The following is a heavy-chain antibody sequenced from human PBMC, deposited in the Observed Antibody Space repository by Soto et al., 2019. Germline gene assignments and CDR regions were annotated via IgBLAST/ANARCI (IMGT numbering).Heavy chain of an antibody. D-gene: IGHD2-15*01. CDR2: ISGYNGNT. Sequence: QVQLVQSGAEVKKPGASVKVSCKASGYTFTTYGISWVRQAPGQGLEWMGWISGYNGNTDYAQKFQGRVTMTTDTSTNTAYMELRSLRSDDTAVYYCARCGGGSFYLPFDYWGQGTLVTVSS. V-gene: IGHV1-18*01. CDR3: ARCGGGSFYLPFDY. J-gene: IGHJ4*02. CDR1: GYTFTTYG.